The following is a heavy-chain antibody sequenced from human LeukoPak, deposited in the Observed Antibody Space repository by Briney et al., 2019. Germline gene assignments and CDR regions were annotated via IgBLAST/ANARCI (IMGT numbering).Heavy chain of an antibody. D-gene: IGHD2-2*01. V-gene: IGHV1-69*05. CDR3: ARERCSSTSRLLGTDAFDI. CDR1: GGTFSSYA. J-gene: IGHJ3*02. CDR2: IIPIFGTA. Sequence: SVKVSCKASGGTFSSYAISWVRQAPGQGLEWMGGIIPIFGTANYAQKFQGRVTITTDESTSTAYMELSSLRSEDTAVYYCARERCSSTSRLLGTDAFDIWGQGTMVTVSS.